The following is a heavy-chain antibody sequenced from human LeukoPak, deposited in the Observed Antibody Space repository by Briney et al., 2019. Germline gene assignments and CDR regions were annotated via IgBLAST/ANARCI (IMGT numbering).Heavy chain of an antibody. CDR3: ARDGIQLWKPYYFDY. D-gene: IGHD5-18*01. J-gene: IGHJ4*02. CDR1: GFTFSSYS. V-gene: IGHV3-48*01. CDR2: ISSSSSTI. Sequence: GGSLRLSCAASGFTFSSYSMNWVRQAPGKGLEWVSYISSSSSTIYYADSVKGRFTISRDNAKNSLYLQMNSLRAEDTAVYYCARDGIQLWKPYYFDYWGQGTLVTVSS.